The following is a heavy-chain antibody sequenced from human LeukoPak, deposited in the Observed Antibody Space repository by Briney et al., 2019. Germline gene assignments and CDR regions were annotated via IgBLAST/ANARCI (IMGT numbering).Heavy chain of an antibody. CDR3: ARVWGGGYNYFDY. CDR2: IYSGGST. CDR1: GFTVSSNY. D-gene: IGHD5-24*01. V-gene: IGHV3-53*01. J-gene: IGHJ4*02. Sequence: GGSLKLSCAASGFTVSSNYMSWVRQAPGKGLEGVSVIYSGGSTYYADSVKGRFTISRDNSKNTLYLQMNSLRAEDTAVYYCARVWGGGYNYFDYWGQGTLVTVSS.